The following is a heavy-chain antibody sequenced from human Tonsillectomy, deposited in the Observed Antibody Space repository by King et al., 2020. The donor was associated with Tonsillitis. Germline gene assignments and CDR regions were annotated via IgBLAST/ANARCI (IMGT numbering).Heavy chain of an antibody. CDR3: ARDPGVWCGELPRDNYDY. J-gene: IGHJ4*02. CDR2: ISAYNGKT. V-gene: IGHV1-18*04. Sequence: QLVQSGAEVKKPGASVKVSCKASGYTFSSYGISWVRQAPGQGLEWMGWISAYNGKTNYTQKFQGRVTMTTDTSTSTAYMELRSLRSDDTAVFYCARDPGVWCGELPRDNYDYWGQGTLVTVSS. D-gene: IGHD3-10*01. CDR1: GYTFSSYG.